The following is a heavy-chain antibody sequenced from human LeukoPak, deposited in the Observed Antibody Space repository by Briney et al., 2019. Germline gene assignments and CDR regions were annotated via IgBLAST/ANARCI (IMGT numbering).Heavy chain of an antibody. J-gene: IGHJ4*02. D-gene: IGHD4-17*01. Sequence: PSETLSLTWTVSGGSISSGGYYWSWIRQHPGKGLEWIGYIYYSGSTYYNPSLKSRVTISVDTSKNQFSLKLSSVTAADTAVYYCAKDQGESTVTIEFDYWGQGTLVTVSS. V-gene: IGHV4-31*02. CDR1: GGSISSGGYY. CDR2: IYYSGST. CDR3: AKDQGESTVTIEFDY.